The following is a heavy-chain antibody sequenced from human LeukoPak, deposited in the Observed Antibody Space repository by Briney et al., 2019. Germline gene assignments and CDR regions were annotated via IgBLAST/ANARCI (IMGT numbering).Heavy chain of an antibody. V-gene: IGHV4-30-4*01. J-gene: IGHJ3*02. D-gene: IGHD2-21*02. CDR1: GGSISSGDYY. CDR2: IYYSGST. CDR3: AREAECGGDCYSGAFDI. Sequence: PSQTLSLTCTVSGGSISSGDYYWSWIRQPPGKGLEWVGYIYYSGSTYYNPSLGSRVTISVDTSKNHFSLNLSSVTAADTAVYYCAREAECGGDCYSGAFDIWGQGTMVTVSS.